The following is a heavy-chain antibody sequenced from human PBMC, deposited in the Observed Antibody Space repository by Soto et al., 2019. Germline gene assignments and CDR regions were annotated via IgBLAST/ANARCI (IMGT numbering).Heavy chain of an antibody. CDR3: ATTAARGYSYGSRDF. D-gene: IGHD5-18*01. Sequence: QVQLQESGPGLVRPSQTLSLTCTVSGDSITSGDYYWTLIRQPPGKGLEWLGCIYSSVNTYYSPSLMSSITISIDTSKNQFFLRLSSVTAADTAIYYCATTAARGYSYGSRDFWGQGTVVTVSS. J-gene: IGHJ4*02. V-gene: IGHV4-30-4*01. CDR2: IYSSVNT. CDR1: GDSITSGDYY.